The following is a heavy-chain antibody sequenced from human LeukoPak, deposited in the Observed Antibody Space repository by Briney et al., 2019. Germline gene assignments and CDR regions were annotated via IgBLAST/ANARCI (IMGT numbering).Heavy chain of an antibody. CDR3: AAQRGASLHDFWSTRLFDP. V-gene: IGHV1-58*02. D-gene: IGHD3-3*01. Sequence: ASVKVSCKASGFTFHTSATQWVRQARGQRLEWIGWIVLGSGNTVYSHKFHDRVIITRDMSTSTVYMELDSLGSEDTAVYYCAAQRGASLHDFWSTRLFDPWGQGTLVTVSS. J-gene: IGHJ5*02. CDR2: IVLGSGNT. CDR1: GFTFHTSA.